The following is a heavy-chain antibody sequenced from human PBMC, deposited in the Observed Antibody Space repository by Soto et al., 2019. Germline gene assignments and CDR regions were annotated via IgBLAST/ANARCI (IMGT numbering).Heavy chain of an antibody. D-gene: IGHD3-10*01. CDR2: TYYRSRFFS. V-gene: IGHV6-1*01. J-gene: IGHJ5*02. CDR1: GDSVSSYSAA. CDR3: VRDRYSSSGWFDP. Sequence: SQTLSLTCAISGDSVSSYSAAWNWIRQSPSGGLEWLERTYYRSRFFSDYAESVKSRIIINPDTSKNQFSLQLKSVTPEDTAVYYCVRDRYSSSGWFDPWGQGTPVTVS.